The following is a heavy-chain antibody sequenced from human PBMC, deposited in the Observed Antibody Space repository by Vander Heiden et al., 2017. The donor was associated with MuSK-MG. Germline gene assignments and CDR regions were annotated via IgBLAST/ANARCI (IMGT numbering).Heavy chain of an antibody. D-gene: IGHD6-19*01. V-gene: IGHV4-39*01. CDR3: ARHAPSSGCQYYLDY. CDR1: GCSISSSSYY. J-gene: IGHJ4*02. CDR2: IYYSGST. Sequence: HLLLQESGPGLVMPSETLSLTCTVSGCSISSSSYYWAWIRLPPGKGLEWIGSIYYSGSTYYNPSLKSRVTRSVDTSKNQFSLKLSSVTAADTAVYYCARHAPSSGCQYYLDYWGKGTLVTVSS.